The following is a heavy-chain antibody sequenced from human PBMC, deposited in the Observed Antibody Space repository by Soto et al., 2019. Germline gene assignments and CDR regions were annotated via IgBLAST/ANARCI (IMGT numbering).Heavy chain of an antibody. Sequence: PGGSLRLSCAASGFTFRSYGMHWVRQAPGKGLEWVAVISYDGNNKYYADSVKGRLTISRDNSKNTVSLQMNSLSVEDTAVYYCAKERTRHFDYWGQGIPVTVSS. J-gene: IGHJ4*02. CDR1: GFTFRSYG. CDR3: AKERTRHFDY. CDR2: ISYDGNNK. D-gene: IGHD1-1*01. V-gene: IGHV3-30*18.